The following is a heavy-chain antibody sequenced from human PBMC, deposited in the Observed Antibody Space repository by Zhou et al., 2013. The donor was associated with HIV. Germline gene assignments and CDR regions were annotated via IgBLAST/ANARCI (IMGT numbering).Heavy chain of an antibody. CDR1: GGSIVSHY. Sequence: VQLQESGPGLVKPSETLSLTCTVSGGSIVSHYWSWFRQPPGKGLEWLGYIFDSGSTSFNPSLRSRVTISVDAAKNQFSLELTSTTAADTAVYYCAREGSGRIAVAGPAVWYFDVWGPGTLVTVSS. CDR3: AREGSGRIAVAGPAVWYFDV. J-gene: IGHJ2*01. CDR2: IFDSGST. V-gene: IGHV4-59*11. D-gene: IGHD6-19*01.